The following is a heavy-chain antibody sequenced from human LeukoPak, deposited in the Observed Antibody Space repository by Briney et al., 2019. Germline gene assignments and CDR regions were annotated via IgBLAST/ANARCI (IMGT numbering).Heavy chain of an antibody. Sequence: GGSLRLSCAASGFTFSSYSMNWVRQAPGKGLEWVSSIDSSCSYIYYADSVKGRFTISRDNAKNSLYLQMNSLRAEDTAVYYCARDLSGVTGYTYGRGIDYWGQGTLVTVSS. D-gene: IGHD5-18*01. J-gene: IGHJ4*02. CDR2: IDSSCSYI. V-gene: IGHV3-21*01. CDR3: ARDLSGVTGYTYGRGIDY. CDR1: GFTFSSYS.